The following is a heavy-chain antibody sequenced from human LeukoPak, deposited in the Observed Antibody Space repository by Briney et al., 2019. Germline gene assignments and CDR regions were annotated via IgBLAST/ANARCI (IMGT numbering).Heavy chain of an antibody. CDR2: ISYDGSNK. D-gene: IGHD4-11*01. Sequence: GGSLRLSCAASGFTFSSYAMHWVRQAPGKGLEWVAVISYDGSNKYYADSVKGRFTISRDNSKNTLYLQMNSLRAEDTAVYYCARPTVIDYYYYYYMGVWGKGTTVTVSS. V-gene: IGHV3-30*01. CDR1: GFTFSSYA. CDR3: ARPTVIDYYYYYYMGV. J-gene: IGHJ6*03.